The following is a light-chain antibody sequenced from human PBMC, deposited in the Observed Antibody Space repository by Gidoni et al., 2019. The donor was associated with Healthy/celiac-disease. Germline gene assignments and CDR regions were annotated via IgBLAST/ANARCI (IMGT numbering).Light chain of an antibody. V-gene: IGKV3-15*01. Sequence: ELALTQSPATRSVSPGERATLTCSASQSVSSNFAWYRQKPGQAPRLLIYGASARATVIPARFSGSGSGTEFTLTISSLQSEDFAVYYCQQYNNWPPLTFXGXTKVXIK. CDR1: QSVSSN. CDR3: QQYNNWPPLT. CDR2: GAS. J-gene: IGKJ4*01.